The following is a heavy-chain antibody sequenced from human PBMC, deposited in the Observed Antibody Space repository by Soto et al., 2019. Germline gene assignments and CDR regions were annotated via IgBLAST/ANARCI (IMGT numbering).Heavy chain of an antibody. CDR2: ISWNSGSI. CDR1: GFTFVDYA. J-gene: IGHJ3*02. D-gene: IGHD6-13*01. V-gene: IGHV3-9*01. Sequence: GGSLRLSCASSGFTFVDYAMHWVRQAPGKGLEWVSGISWNSGSIGYADSVKGRFTISRDNAKNSLYLQMNSLRAEDTALYYCAKDKYSGEQQLQQSPRDQPEYAFDIWGQGTMVTVSS. CDR3: AKDKYSGEQQLQQSPRDQPEYAFDI.